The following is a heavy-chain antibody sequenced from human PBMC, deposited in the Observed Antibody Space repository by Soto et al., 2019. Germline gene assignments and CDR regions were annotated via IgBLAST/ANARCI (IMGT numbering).Heavy chain of an antibody. V-gene: IGHV4-59*08. D-gene: IGHD3-16*01. CDR2: IYYSGST. CDR1: GGSISSYY. Sequence: SETLSLTCTVSGGSISSYYWSWIRQPPGKGLEWIGYIYYSGSTNYNPSLKSRVTISVDTSKNQFSLKLSSVTATDTAVYYCASFGEDNWFDPWGQGTLLTVSS. CDR3: ASFGEDNWFDP. J-gene: IGHJ5*02.